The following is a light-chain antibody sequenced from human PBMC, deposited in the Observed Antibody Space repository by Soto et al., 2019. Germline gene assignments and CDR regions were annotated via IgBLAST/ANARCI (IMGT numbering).Light chain of an antibody. CDR1: QSVSSCY. CDR2: GAS. Sequence: EIVLTQSPGTLSLSPGERATISCRASQSVSSCYLSWYQQKPRQAPRLLIYGASGRATGIPDRISGSGSGTEFTLTISSREPDEFAVYYCQQYGSSPGITFGQGTRLEI. V-gene: IGKV3-20*01. CDR3: QQYGSSPGIT. J-gene: IGKJ5*01.